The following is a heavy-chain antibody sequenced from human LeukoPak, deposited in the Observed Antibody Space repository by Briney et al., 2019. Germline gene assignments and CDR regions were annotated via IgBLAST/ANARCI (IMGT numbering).Heavy chain of an antibody. Sequence: ASVKVSCKASGYTFTSYYMYWVRQAPGQGLEWMGIINPSGGSTSYAQKFQGRVTMTRDTSTSTVYMELSSLRSEDTAVYYCARELYYGSGSAPRGMDVWGQGTTVTVSS. CDR1: GYTFTSYY. CDR3: ARELYYGSGSAPRGMDV. D-gene: IGHD3-10*01. J-gene: IGHJ6*02. V-gene: IGHV1-46*01. CDR2: INPSGGST.